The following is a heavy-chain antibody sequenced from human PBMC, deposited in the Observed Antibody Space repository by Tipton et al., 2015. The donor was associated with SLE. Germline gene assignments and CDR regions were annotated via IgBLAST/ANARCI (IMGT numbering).Heavy chain of an antibody. CDR3: ARKGVAGYWYFDL. D-gene: IGHD6-19*01. CDR1: GGTFSSYA. CDR2: IIPIFGTA. V-gene: IGHV1-69*18. Sequence: QLVQSGAEVKKPGSSVKVYCKASGGTFSSYAVSWVRQAPGQGLECMGRIIPIFGTANYAQKFQGRVTITADESTSTAYMELSSLRSEDTAVYYCARKGVAGYWYFDLWGRGTLVTVSS. J-gene: IGHJ2*01.